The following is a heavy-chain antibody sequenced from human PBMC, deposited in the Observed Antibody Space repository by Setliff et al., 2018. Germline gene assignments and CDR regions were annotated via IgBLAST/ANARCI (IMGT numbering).Heavy chain of an antibody. CDR3: ARDPKLVGAPERASDY. D-gene: IGHD1-26*01. J-gene: IGHJ4*02. CDR1: GYTFTSYG. Sequence: ASVKVSCKASGYTFTSYGFSWVRQAPGQGLEWMGWISAYNGNTNYGQKYQGRVTMTTDTSTNTVYMELRSLRSDDTAVYYCARDPKLVGAPERASDYWGQGTQVTVSS. V-gene: IGHV1-18*01. CDR2: ISAYNGNT.